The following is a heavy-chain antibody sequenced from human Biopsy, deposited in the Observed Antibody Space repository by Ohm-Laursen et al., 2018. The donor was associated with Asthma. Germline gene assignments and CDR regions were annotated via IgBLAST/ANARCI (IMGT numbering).Heavy chain of an antibody. Sequence: GASVKVSCKTSGYTFIGYHIHWVRQAPGQGLEWMGRINPNSGGTNYAQKFQGRVTMTSDTPINTAYMELSRLRSDDTALYYCARGQKSPGDRWFDPWGQGTLVTVSS. D-gene: IGHD7-27*01. CDR3: ARGQKSPGDRWFDP. V-gene: IGHV1-2*06. CDR2: INPNSGGT. J-gene: IGHJ5*02. CDR1: GYTFIGYH.